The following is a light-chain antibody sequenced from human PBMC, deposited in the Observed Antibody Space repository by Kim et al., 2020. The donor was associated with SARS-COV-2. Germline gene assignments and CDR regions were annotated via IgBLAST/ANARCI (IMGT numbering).Light chain of an antibody. V-gene: IGLV2-14*03. Sequence: GQAITFSCTGTSSDVGGYDYVSWYQHHPGKAPKLMIYDVSKRPSGVSNRFSGSKSGNTASLTISGLQAEDEADYFCSSCTTSSTYVFGTGTKVTVL. CDR1: SSDVGGYDY. CDR2: DVS. CDR3: SSCTTSSTYV. J-gene: IGLJ1*01.